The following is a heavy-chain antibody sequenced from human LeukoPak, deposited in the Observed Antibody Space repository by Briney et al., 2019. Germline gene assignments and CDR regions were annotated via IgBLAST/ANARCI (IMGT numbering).Heavy chain of an antibody. CDR2: ISSSSSYI. D-gene: IGHD2-2*01. J-gene: IGHJ3*02. Sequence: GGSLRLSCAASGFTFSSYSMNWVRQAPGKGLEWVSSISSSSSYIYYADSVKGRFTISRDNAKNSLYLQMNSLRAEDTAVYYCARDQDIVVVPAATGAFDIWGQGTMVTVSS. CDR1: GFTFSSYS. V-gene: IGHV3-21*01. CDR3: ARDQDIVVVPAATGAFDI.